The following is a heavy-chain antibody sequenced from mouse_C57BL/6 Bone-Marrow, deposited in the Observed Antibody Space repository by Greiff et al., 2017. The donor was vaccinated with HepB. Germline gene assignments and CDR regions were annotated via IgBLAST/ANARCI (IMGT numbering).Heavy chain of an antibody. Sequence: VQLQQSGAELVRPGASVKLSCTASGFNIKDDYMHWVKQRPEQGLEWIGWIDPENGDTEYASKFQGKATITADTSSNTAYLQLSSLTSDDTAVYYCTTRWLLPAYWGQGTLVTVSA. CDR2: IDPENGDT. V-gene: IGHV14-4*01. D-gene: IGHD2-3*01. CDR3: TTRWLLPAY. CDR1: GFNIKDDY. J-gene: IGHJ3*01.